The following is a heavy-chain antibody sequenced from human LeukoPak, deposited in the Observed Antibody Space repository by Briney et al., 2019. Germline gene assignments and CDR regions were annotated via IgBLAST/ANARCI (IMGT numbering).Heavy chain of an antibody. D-gene: IGHD4-17*01. CDR3: ARDFRGPYGDYSIGY. Sequence: PGRSLRLSCVASGFTFSSYGMHWVRQAPGKGLEWVAVIWYDGSNKYYAGSVKGRFTISRDNSKNTLYLQMNSLRAEDTAVYYCARDFRGPYGDYSIGYWGQGTLVTVSS. V-gene: IGHV3-33*01. J-gene: IGHJ4*02. CDR1: GFTFSSYG. CDR2: IWYDGSNK.